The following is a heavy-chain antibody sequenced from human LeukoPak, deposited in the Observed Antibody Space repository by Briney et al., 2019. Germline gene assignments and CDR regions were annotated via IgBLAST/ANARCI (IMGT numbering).Heavy chain of an antibody. J-gene: IGHJ4*02. V-gene: IGHV3-23*01. CDR1: GFTFSSYA. D-gene: IGHD2-15*01. Sequence: GGSLRLSCAASGFTFSSYAMSWVRQAPGKGLEWVSAISGSGGSTYYADSVKGRFTISRDKSKNTLYLQMNSLRAEYTAVYYCAKDQDGDFDYWGQGTLVTVSS. CDR3: AKDQDGDFDY. CDR2: ISGSGGST.